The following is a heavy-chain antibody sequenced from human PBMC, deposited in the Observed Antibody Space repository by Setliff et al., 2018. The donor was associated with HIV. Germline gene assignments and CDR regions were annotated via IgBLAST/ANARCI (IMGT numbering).Heavy chain of an antibody. CDR2: MNPNSGNT. D-gene: IGHD2-21*01. CDR3: ARVLHCGGDCYPDAFDI. J-gene: IGHJ3*02. V-gene: IGHV1-8*01. CDR1: GYSFLSYD. Sequence: VASVKVSCKASGYSFLSYDINWVRQATGQGLEWMGWMNPNSGNTGYAQQLQGRVTITRNTSINTAYMELSRLRSDDTAVYYCARVLHCGGDCYPDAFDIWGQGTMVTVSS.